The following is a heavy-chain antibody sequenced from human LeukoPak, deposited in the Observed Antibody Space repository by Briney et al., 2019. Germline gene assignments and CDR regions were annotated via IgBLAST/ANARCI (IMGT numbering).Heavy chain of an antibody. V-gene: IGHV3-21*01. J-gene: IGHJ6*02. Sequence: GGSLRPSCAASGFTFSSYSMNWVRQAPGKGLEWVSSISSSSSYIYYADSVKGRFTISRDNAKNSLYLQMNSLRAEDTAVYYCARSGRTEKYGDYPYYYYGMDVWGQGTTVTVSS. CDR1: GFTFSSYS. CDR3: ARSGRTEKYGDYPYYYYGMDV. CDR2: ISSSSSYI. D-gene: IGHD4-17*01.